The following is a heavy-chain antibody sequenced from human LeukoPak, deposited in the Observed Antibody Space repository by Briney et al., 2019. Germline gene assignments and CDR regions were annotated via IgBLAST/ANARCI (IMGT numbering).Heavy chain of an antibody. CDR1: GYTFTSYD. V-gene: IGHV1-8*01. CDR3: ARYSSGWYSGGMDV. J-gene: IGHJ6*02. Sequence: GASVKVSFKASGYTFTSYDINWVRQATGQGLEWMGWMNPNSGNTGYAQKFQGRVTMTRNTSISTAYMELSSLRSEDTAVYYCARYSSGWYSGGMDVWGQGTTVTVSS. CDR2: MNPNSGNT. D-gene: IGHD6-19*01.